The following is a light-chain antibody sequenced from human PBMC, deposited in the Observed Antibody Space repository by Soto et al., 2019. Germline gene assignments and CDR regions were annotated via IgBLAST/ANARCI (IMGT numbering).Light chain of an antibody. J-gene: IGLJ3*02. Sequence: QSVLTQPPSVSGAPGQRVTISCTGSSSNIGAGYDVHWYQHLPGTAPKLLIYDNNNRPSGVPDRFSGSKSGTSASLAITGLQAEDEADYYCSSYTAYTTLWVFGGGTKVTVL. V-gene: IGLV1-40*01. CDR1: SSNIGAGYD. CDR2: DNN. CDR3: SSYTAYTTLWV.